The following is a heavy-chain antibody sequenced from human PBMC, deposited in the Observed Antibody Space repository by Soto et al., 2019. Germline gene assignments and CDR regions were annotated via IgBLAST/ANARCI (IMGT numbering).Heavy chain of an antibody. V-gene: IGHV5-51*01. CDR2: IYPGDSDT. D-gene: IGHD2-15*01. Sequence: GESLKISCKGSGYNFTTNWIGWVRQMPGKGLEWMGIIYPGDSDTIYSPSFQGQVTISADKSISTAYLQWRSLKASDSAMYYCARRGYCSGGSCSYGMDVWGQGTTVTVS. CDR1: GYNFTTNW. J-gene: IGHJ6*02. CDR3: ARRGYCSGGSCSYGMDV.